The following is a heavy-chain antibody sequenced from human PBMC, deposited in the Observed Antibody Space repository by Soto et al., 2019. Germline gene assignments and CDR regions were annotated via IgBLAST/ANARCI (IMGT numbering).Heavy chain of an antibody. Sequence: ASVKVSCKVSGYTLTELSMHWVRQAPGKGLEWMGGFDPEDGETIYAQKFQGRVTMTEDTSTDTAYMELSSLRSEDTAVYYCATDFPLNRGYSGYDYNYWGQGTLVTVSS. CDR2: FDPEDGET. CDR1: GYTLTELS. D-gene: IGHD5-12*01. V-gene: IGHV1-24*01. CDR3: ATDFPLNRGYSGYDYNY. J-gene: IGHJ4*02.